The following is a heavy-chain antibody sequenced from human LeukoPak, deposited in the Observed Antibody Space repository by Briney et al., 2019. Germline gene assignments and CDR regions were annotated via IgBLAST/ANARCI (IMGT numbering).Heavy chain of an antibody. Sequence: GGSLRLSCAASGFTFSSYAMHWVRQAPGKGLEWVAVISYDGSNKYYADSVKGRFTISRDNSKNTLYLQMNSLRVEDTAVYYCAKIGIAVLATGDWGQGTLVTVSS. CDR3: AKIGIAVLATGD. CDR1: GFTFSSYA. V-gene: IGHV3-30-3*02. D-gene: IGHD6-19*01. J-gene: IGHJ4*02. CDR2: ISYDGSNK.